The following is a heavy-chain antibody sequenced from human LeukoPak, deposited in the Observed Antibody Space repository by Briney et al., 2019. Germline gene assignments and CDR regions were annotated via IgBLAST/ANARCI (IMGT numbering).Heavy chain of an antibody. D-gene: IGHD3-22*01. CDR1: GFTFSSYD. CDR3: ARDFYGSSGSIFDY. J-gene: IGHJ4*02. V-gene: IGHV3-48*01. CDR2: IVRSGTII. Sequence: GGSLRLSCAASGFTFSSYDMNWVRQAPGKGLEWVSYIVRSGTIIYYADSVKGRFTISRDNSENTLYLQMNSLRAEDTAVYYCARDFYGSSGSIFDYWGQGTLVTVSS.